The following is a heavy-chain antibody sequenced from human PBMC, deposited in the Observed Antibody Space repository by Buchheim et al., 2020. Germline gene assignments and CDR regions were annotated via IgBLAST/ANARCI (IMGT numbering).Heavy chain of an antibody. CDR1: GFTFSDYY. CDR2: ISYDGSNK. V-gene: IGHV3-30-3*01. Sequence: QVQLVESGGGLVKPGGSLRLSCAASGFTFSDYYMSWIRQAPGKGLEWVAVISYDGSNKYYADSVKGRFTISRDNSKNTLYLQMNSLRAEDTAVYYCAREEVPAAVDYWGQGTL. CDR3: AREEVPAAVDY. D-gene: IGHD2-2*01. J-gene: IGHJ4*02.